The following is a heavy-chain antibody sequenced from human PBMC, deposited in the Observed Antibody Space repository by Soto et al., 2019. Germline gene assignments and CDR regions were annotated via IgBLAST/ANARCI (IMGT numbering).Heavy chain of an antibody. CDR3: ARGHNLGGSTFDI. Sequence: QVQLQESGPGLVKPAETLSLTCTVSGGSIFSHYWGWIRQPPGKGLEDIGYIYYSGSTNYNPSLKSRVTISVDMSREQFSLKLTSVTAADTAVYYFARGHNLGGSTFDIWGQGTSVTVSS. CDR2: IYYSGST. CDR1: GGSIFSHY. D-gene: IGHD3-16*01. V-gene: IGHV4-59*11. J-gene: IGHJ3*02.